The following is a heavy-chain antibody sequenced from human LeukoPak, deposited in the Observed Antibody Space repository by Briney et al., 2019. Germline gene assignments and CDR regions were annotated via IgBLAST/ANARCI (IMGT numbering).Heavy chain of an antibody. CDR3: ARDRWELLSNSYHYCGLDV. D-gene: IGHD2-15*01. CDR1: GFTFSNYW. Sequence: GGSLRLSCAASGFTFSNYWMSWVRQAPGKGLEWVANIKQDGSEKCYVDSVKGRFTISRDNAKNSLYLQMNSLRAEDTAVYYCARDRWELLSNSYHYCGLDVWGQGTLVTVSS. V-gene: IGHV3-7*01. CDR2: IKQDGSEK. J-gene: IGHJ6*02.